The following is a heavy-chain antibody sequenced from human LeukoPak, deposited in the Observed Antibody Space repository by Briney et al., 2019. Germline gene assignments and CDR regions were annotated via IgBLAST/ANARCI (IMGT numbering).Heavy chain of an antibody. D-gene: IGHD2-15*01. CDR3: ARGRGTESPNNWFDP. CDR2: INHSGST. J-gene: IGHJ5*02. V-gene: IGHV4-34*01. CDR1: GGSFSGYY. Sequence: PSETLSLTCAVYGGSFSGYYWSWIRQPPGKGLEWIGEINHSGSTNYNSSLKSRVTISVDTSKNQFSLKLSSVTAADTAVYYCARGRGTESPNNWFDPWGQGTLVTVSS.